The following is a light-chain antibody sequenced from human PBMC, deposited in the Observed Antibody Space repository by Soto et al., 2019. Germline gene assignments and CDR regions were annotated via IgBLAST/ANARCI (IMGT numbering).Light chain of an antibody. CDR3: QQYNNRWA. Sequence: EMVMTQSPGTLSVSPGERATLSCRASQSVSSNLAWYQQKPGQAPRLLIYGASTRATGIPARFSGSGSGTEFTLTISSLQSEDFAVYYCQQYNNRWAFGQGTKVEIK. J-gene: IGKJ1*01. V-gene: IGKV3-15*01. CDR1: QSVSSN. CDR2: GAS.